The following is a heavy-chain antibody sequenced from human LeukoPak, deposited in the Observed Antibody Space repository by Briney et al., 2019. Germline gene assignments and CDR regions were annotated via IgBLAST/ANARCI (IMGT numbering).Heavy chain of an antibody. CDR1: GDSISNGGYY. V-gene: IGHV4-31*03. J-gene: IGHJ4*02. CDR3: ARHSQHSRDLGSARNFDY. D-gene: IGHD7-27*01. Sequence: SETLSLTCTVSGDSISNGGYYWSWIRQHPGKGLEWIGHIYYTGTAYYNPSLKSRVSISVDTSKNQFSLRLTSVTAADTAVYYCARHSQHSRDLGSARNFDYWGQETLVTVSS. CDR2: IYYTGTA.